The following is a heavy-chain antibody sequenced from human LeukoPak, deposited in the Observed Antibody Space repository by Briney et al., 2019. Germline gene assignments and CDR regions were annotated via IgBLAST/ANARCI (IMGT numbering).Heavy chain of an antibody. D-gene: IGHD6-19*01. CDR3: ARGGAVAGDLIDY. CDR2: INHSGST. CDR1: GGSISSSTYY. J-gene: IGHJ4*02. V-gene: IGHV4-39*07. Sequence: SETLSLTCTVSGGSISSSTYYWGWIRQPPGKGLEWIGEINHSGSTNYNPSLKSRVTISVDTSKNQFSLKLSSVTAADTAVYYCARGGAVAGDLIDYWGQGTLVTVSS.